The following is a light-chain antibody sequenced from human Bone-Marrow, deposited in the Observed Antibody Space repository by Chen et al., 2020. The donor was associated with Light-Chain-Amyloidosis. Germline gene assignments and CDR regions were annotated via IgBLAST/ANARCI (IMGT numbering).Light chain of an antibody. Sequence: QSALTQPASVSGSPGQSITISCTGTSSDVGGDNHVSWYQQHPDKAPKLMIYEVTNRPSWVPDRFSGSKSDNMASLTIPGLQTEDEADYFCSSYTITNTLVFGSGTRVTVL. J-gene: IGLJ1*01. CDR1: SSDVGGDNH. CDR2: EVT. CDR3: SSYTITNTLV. V-gene: IGLV2-14*01.